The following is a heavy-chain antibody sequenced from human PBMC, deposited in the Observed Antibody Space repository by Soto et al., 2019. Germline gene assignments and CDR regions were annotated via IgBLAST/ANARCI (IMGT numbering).Heavy chain of an antibody. Sequence: EVQLVETGGGLIQPGGSLRLSCAASGFTVTSNYMIWVRQPPGKGLEWVSTTFSGGTTNYADSVKGRFTISRDNSKNTLYLQMSSLRVEDTAVYYCARKPPGAIQGWAYGMDVWGQGPTVSVSS. CDR3: ARKPPGAIQGWAYGMDV. CDR2: TFSGGTT. D-gene: IGHD2-2*01. J-gene: IGHJ6*02. CDR1: GFTVTSNY. V-gene: IGHV3-53*02.